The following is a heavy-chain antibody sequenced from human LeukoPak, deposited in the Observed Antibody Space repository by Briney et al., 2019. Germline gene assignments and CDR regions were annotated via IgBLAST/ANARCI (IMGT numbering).Heavy chain of an antibody. V-gene: IGHV3-30*03. CDR3: ATDSGTRGSQSYDY. CDR1: GFTFSSYG. CDR2: ISYDGSNK. J-gene: IGHJ4*02. Sequence: PGRSLRLSCAASGFTFSSYGMHWVRQAPGKGLEWVAVISYDGSNKYYADSVKGRFTISRDNSKNTLYLQMNSLRAEDTAVYYCATDSGTRGSQSYDYWGQGTLVTVSS. D-gene: IGHD1-26*01.